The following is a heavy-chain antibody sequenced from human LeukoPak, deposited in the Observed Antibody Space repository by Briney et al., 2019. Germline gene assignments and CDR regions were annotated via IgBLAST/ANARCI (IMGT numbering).Heavy chain of an antibody. V-gene: IGHV3-43*02. J-gene: IGHJ4*02. CDR3: AKESGKFDY. CDR1: GLNFDDSA. CDR2: ISADGGST. Sequence: GRSLRLSCVASGLNFDDSAMHWVRQAPGKGLEWVSLISADGGSTFSADPVKGRFSISRDNSKNSLYLQMNSLRSEDTAMYYCAKESGKFDYWGQGTLVAVSS.